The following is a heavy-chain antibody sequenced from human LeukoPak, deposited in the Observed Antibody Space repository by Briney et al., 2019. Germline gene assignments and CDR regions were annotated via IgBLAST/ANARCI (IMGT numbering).Heavy chain of an antibody. Sequence: ASVKVSCKASGGTFSGYAISWVRQAPGQGLEWMGGIIPIFGTANYAQKFQGRVTITADESTSTAYMELSSLRSEDTAVYYCARESRDGYNQRRHFDYWGQGTLVTVSS. CDR3: ARESRDGYNQRRHFDY. CDR1: GGTFSGYA. J-gene: IGHJ4*02. D-gene: IGHD5-24*01. CDR2: IIPIFGTA. V-gene: IGHV1-69*01.